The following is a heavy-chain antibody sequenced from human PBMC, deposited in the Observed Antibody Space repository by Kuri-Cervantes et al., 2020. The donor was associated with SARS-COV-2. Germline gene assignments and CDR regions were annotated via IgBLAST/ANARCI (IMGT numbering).Heavy chain of an antibody. D-gene: IGHD2-2*01. V-gene: IGHV3-30*03. CDR2: ISYDGSYK. J-gene: IGHJ6*02. CDR3: VRDTSPWDSRYHAIDV. Sequence: GESLKISCAVSGFTFKNYGMHWVRQAPGKGLEWLALISYDGSYKDYADSVKGRMTISRDNSDNRLSLLMDSLRDEDTAVYYCVRDTSPWDSRYHAIDVWGQGTTVTVSS. CDR1: GFTFKNYG.